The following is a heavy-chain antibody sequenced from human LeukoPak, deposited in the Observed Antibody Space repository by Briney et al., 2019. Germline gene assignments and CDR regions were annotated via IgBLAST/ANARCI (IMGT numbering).Heavy chain of an antibody. CDR3: ARVSGYDWESFYDY. CDR2: IYYSGST. D-gene: IGHD5-12*01. Sequence: GSLRLSCAASGFTFSSYEMNWVRQAPGKGLEWIGYIYYSGSTNYNPSLKSRVTISVDTSKNQFSLKLSSVTAADTAMYYCARVSGYDWESFYDYWGQGSLVTVSS. CDR1: GFTFSSYE. V-gene: IGHV4-59*01. J-gene: IGHJ4*02.